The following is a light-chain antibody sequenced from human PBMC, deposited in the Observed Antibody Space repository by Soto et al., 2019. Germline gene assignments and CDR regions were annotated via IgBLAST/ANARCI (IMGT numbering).Light chain of an antibody. CDR3: QEYDNSPGT. J-gene: IGKJ1*01. V-gene: IGKV3-20*01. CDR2: GAS. Sequence: EIVLTQSPGTLSVSPGERATLSCRASQSVSSSYLAWYQQKPGQAPRLLIYGASSRATGIPDRFSGSGSGTDFSLTISRLEPEDFAVYYCQEYDNSPGTFGQGTKVDIK. CDR1: QSVSSSY.